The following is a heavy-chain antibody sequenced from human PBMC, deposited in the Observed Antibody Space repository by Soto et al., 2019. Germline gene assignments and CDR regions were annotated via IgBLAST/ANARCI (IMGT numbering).Heavy chain of an antibody. V-gene: IGHV4-59*01. D-gene: IGHD3-10*01. CDR3: ARGLGERKKSFEY. CDR2: IYYSGST. J-gene: IGHJ4*02. CDR1: SGSXSGYY. Sequence: SETLSLTCTVSSGSXSGYYWTWIRQPPGKGLEWIGNIYYSGSTNYNPSLMSRVTISVDTTKNQFSLRLTSVTAADTAVYYCARGLGERKKSFEYWGQGTLVTVSS.